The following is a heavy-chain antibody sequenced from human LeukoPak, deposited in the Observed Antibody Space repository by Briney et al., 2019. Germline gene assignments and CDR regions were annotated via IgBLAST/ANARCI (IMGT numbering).Heavy chain of an antibody. Sequence: GGSLRLSCAASGFFFSDSAMAWVRQAPGKGLEWVSTISGSGGSTYYADSVKGRFTISRDNSKNTLYLQMNSLRAEDTAVYYCAKRVGLSAFDYWGQGTLVTVSS. D-gene: IGHD2/OR15-2a*01. V-gene: IGHV3-23*01. CDR2: ISGSGGST. CDR3: AKRVGLSAFDY. J-gene: IGHJ4*02. CDR1: GFFFSDSA.